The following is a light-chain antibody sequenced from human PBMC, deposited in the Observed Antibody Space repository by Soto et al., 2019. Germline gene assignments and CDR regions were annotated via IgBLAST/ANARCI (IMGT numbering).Light chain of an antibody. Sequence: EIVLTQSPGTLSLSPGERATVSCRASQSASSRYFAWYQQTPGQAPRLLISGTSNRATGIPDRFSGSGSGTDFTLTINRLEPEDFAVYYCQHYARSVGTFGQGTRVEIK. CDR3: QHYARSVGT. CDR2: GTS. CDR1: QSASSRY. V-gene: IGKV3-20*01. J-gene: IGKJ1*01.